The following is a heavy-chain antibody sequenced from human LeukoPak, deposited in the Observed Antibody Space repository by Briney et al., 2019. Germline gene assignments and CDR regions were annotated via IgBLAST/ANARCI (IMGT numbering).Heavy chain of an antibody. Sequence: KVSCXXSGGTFSSYAISWVRQAPGQGLEWMGGIIPIFGTANYAQKFQGRVTITADESTSTAYMELSSLRSEDTAVYYCARVEDGDYGWFDPWGQGTLVTVSS. V-gene: IGHV1-69*01. CDR3: ARVEDGDYGWFDP. D-gene: IGHD4-17*01. CDR2: IIPIFGTA. CDR1: GGTFSSYA. J-gene: IGHJ5*02.